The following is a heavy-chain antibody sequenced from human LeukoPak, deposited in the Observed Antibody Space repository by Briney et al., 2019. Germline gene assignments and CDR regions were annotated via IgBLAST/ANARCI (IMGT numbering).Heavy chain of an antibody. CDR2: ITGSGGST. CDR3: AKVGDQGVYYFDY. Sequence: GGSLRLSCAASGFTFSNYAMSWVRQAPGKGLAGVSTITGSGGSTYYADSVKGRFTISRDNSKNTLYLQMNSLRAEDTAVYYCAKVGDQGVYYFDYWGQGTLVTVSS. V-gene: IGHV3-23*01. D-gene: IGHD2-8*01. J-gene: IGHJ4*02. CDR1: GFTFSNYA.